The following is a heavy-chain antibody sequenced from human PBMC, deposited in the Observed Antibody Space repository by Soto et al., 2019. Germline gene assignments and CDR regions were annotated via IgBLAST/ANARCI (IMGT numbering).Heavy chain of an antibody. CDR2: IYHSGST. CDR1: GGSISSSNW. V-gene: IGHV4-4*02. D-gene: IGHD2-2*01. J-gene: IGHJ5*02. Sequence: SETLSLTCAVSGGSISSSNWWSWVRQPPGKGLEWIGEIYHSGSTNYNPSLESRVAISVDKSKNQFSLKLSSVTAADTAVYYCAREVMIGYCSSTSCYELGPWFDPWGQGTLVTVSS. CDR3: AREVMIGYCSSTSCYELGPWFDP.